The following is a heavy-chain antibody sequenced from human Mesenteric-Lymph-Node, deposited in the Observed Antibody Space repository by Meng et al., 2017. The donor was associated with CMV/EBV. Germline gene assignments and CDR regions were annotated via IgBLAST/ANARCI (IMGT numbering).Heavy chain of an antibody. V-gene: IGHV2-5*02. Sequence: CNFSGFSLSTSGVGVGWIRQHPGKDLEWLALIYWDDDKRYSPYLKSRLTITKDTSKNQVVLTMTNMDPVDTATYYCAHTREINWFDPWGQGTLVTVSS. CDR1: GFSLSTSGVG. CDR2: IYWDDDK. CDR3: AHTREINWFDP. J-gene: IGHJ5*02. D-gene: IGHD1-26*01.